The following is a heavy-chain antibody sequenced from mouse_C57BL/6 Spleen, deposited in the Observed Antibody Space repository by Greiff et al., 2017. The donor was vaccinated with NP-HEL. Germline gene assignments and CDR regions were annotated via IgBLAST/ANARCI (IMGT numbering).Heavy chain of an antibody. J-gene: IGHJ4*01. CDR3: ARRDYQYAMDY. CDR2: IYPGSGST. CDR1: GYTFTSYW. D-gene: IGHD2-4*01. Sequence: QVQLQQPGAELVKPGALVKMSCKASGYTFTSYWITWVKQRPGQGLEWIGDIYPGSGSTNYNEKFKSKATLTVDTSSSTAYMPLSSLTSEDSAVYYCARRDYQYAMDYWGQGTSVTVSS. V-gene: IGHV1-55*01.